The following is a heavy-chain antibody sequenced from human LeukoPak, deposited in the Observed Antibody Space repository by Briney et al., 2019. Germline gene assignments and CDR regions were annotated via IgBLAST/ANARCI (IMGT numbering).Heavy chain of an antibody. J-gene: IGHJ4*02. CDR1: GFTLSSYA. D-gene: IGHD4-17*01. CDR3: AKDKYGDYTYDY. Sequence: GGSLRLSCAASGFTLSSYAMSWVRQAPGKGLEWVSLISGNAGSTYCADSVKGRFTISRDITKNTLYLQMNSLRAEDTATYYCAKDKYGDYTYDYWGQGTLVTVSS. V-gene: IGHV3-23*01. CDR2: ISGNAGST.